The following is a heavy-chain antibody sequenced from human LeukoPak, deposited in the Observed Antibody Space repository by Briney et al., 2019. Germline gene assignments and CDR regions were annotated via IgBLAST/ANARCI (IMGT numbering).Heavy chain of an antibody. V-gene: IGHV3-23*01. CDR1: GFAFSFYA. D-gene: IGHD6-19*01. CDR3: AKPISGGLAVTADWFHP. Sequence: GGSLRLSCAASGFAFSFYAMSWLRQPPGKGLEWVSTINANSGTTSYAASVRGRFTISRDNSKNTLYLQVNTLRADDTATYYCAKPISGGLAVTADWFHPWGQGSLVVVSS. J-gene: IGHJ5*02. CDR2: INANSGTT.